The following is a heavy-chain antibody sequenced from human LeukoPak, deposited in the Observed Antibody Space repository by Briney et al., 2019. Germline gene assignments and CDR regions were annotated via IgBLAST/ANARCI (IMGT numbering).Heavy chain of an antibody. CDR1: GGSISSYY. Sequence: SETLSLTCTVSGGSISSYYWSWIRQPPGKGLEWIGYIYYSGYTSYNPSLKSRVTMSVDMSKSQFSLQLSSVTTADTAVYYCARGPALGTHWAFDFWGQGPVVTVSS. J-gene: IGHJ3*01. V-gene: IGHV4-59*01. CDR2: IYYSGYT. D-gene: IGHD3-16*01. CDR3: ARGPALGTHWAFDF.